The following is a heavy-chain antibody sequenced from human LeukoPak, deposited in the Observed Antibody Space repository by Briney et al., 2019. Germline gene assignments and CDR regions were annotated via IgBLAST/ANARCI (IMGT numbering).Heavy chain of an antibody. CDR2: ISAYNGNT. Sequence: ASVKVSCKASGYTFTGYYMHWVRQAPGQGLEWMGWISAYNGNTNYAQKLQGRVTMTTDTSTSTAYMELRSLRSDDTAVYYCARDVDTAMVLDYWGQGTLVTVSS. CDR3: ARDVDTAMVLDY. CDR1: GYTFTGYY. D-gene: IGHD5-18*01. J-gene: IGHJ4*02. V-gene: IGHV1-18*04.